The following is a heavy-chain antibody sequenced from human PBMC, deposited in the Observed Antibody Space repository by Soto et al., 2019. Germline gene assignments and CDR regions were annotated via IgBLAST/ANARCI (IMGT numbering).Heavy chain of an antibody. D-gene: IGHD1-20*01. CDR1: GYTFSNYA. CDR3: AREPAITGSALILFDY. J-gene: IGHJ4*02. CDR2: ISYDGSNK. V-gene: IGHV3-30-3*01. Sequence: GGSLRLSCAASGYTFSNYAMHWVRQAPGKGLEWVAVISYDGSNKYYAESVKGRFTISRDNSKNTVYLQMNSLRVEDRAVYYCAREPAITGSALILFDYWGQGTLVTVSS.